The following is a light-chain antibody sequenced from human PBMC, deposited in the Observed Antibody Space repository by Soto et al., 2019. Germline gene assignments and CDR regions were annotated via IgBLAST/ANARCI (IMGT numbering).Light chain of an antibody. V-gene: IGLV2-14*03. Sequence: QSALTQPASVSGSPGQTITISCTGTSSDVGGYNYVSWYQQHPGKAPKLMIYDVTYRPSGVSNRFSGSKSGNTASLTISGVQAEDEADYYCSSYTNSITFGVVFGGGTKLTLL. CDR3: SSYTNSITFGVV. CDR2: DVT. J-gene: IGLJ2*01. CDR1: SSDVGGYNY.